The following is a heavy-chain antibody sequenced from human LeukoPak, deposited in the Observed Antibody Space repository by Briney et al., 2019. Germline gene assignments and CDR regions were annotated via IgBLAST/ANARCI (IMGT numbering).Heavy chain of an antibody. CDR2: IKEDGSET. D-gene: IGHD6-19*01. Sequence: AGGSLRLSCAASGFTFSSYAMSWVRQAPGKGLEWVANIKEDGSETYYVESVKGRFTISRDNAKNSLYLQMNSLRVEDTAVYYCARGRRYSSGWLSGYWGQGTLVTVSS. J-gene: IGHJ4*02. V-gene: IGHV3-7*01. CDR3: ARGRRYSSGWLSGY. CDR1: GFTFSSYA.